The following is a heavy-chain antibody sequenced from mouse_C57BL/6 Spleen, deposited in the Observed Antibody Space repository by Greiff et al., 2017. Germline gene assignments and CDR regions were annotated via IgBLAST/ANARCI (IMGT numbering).Heavy chain of an antibody. CDR2: IDPSDSYT. Sequence: QVQLQQPGAELVKPGASVKLSCKASGYTFTSYWMQWVKQRPGQGLEWIGEIDPSDSYTNYNQKFKGKATLTVDTSSSTAYMQLSSLTSEDSAVYYCARKRIYYGSYDYFGYWGQGTTLTVSS. CDR3: ARKRIYYGSYDYFGY. D-gene: IGHD2-1*01. CDR1: GYTFTSYW. V-gene: IGHV1-50*01. J-gene: IGHJ2*01.